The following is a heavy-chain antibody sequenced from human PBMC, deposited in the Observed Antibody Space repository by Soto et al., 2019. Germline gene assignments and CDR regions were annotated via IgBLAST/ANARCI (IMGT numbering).Heavy chain of an antibody. V-gene: IGHV4-59*08. J-gene: IGHJ4*02. Sequence: QVQLQESGPGLVKPSETLSLTCTVSGGSISSYYWTWIRQPPGKGLEWIGFIYNSGSTHYNPSLRSRVTISVDTSKNQFSLKLRSVTAADTVVYYCASMGYHYGSGSYPLDYWGQGTLVTVSS. CDR3: ASMGYHYGSGSYPLDY. D-gene: IGHD3-10*01. CDR2: IYNSGST. CDR1: GGSISSYY.